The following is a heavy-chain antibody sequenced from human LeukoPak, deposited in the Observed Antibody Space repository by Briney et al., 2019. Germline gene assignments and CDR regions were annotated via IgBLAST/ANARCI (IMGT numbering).Heavy chain of an antibody. V-gene: IGHV1-18*01. CDR2: ISAYNGNT. J-gene: IGHJ4*02. CDR1: GYTFTSYG. Sequence: ASVKVSCKAPGYTFTSYGISWVRQAPGQGLEWMGWISAYNGNTNYAQKLQGRVTMTTDTATTTAYMELRSLRSDDAAVYYCARAGSGSSRFFDSWGQGTLVTVSS. CDR3: ARAGSGSSRFFDS. D-gene: IGHD1-26*01.